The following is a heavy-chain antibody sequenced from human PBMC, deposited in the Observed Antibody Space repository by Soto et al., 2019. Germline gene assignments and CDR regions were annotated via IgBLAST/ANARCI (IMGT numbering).Heavy chain of an antibody. V-gene: IGHV3-21*01. CDR2: ISSSSSYI. CDR3: ARGGPGRSYFDY. D-gene: IGHD3-16*02. J-gene: IGHJ4*02. Sequence: VQLVESGGGLVKPGGSLRLSCAASGFTFSSYSMNWVRQAPGKGLEWVSSISSSSSYIYYADSVKGRFTISRDNAKNSLYLQMNSLRAEDTAVYYCARGGPGRSYFDYWGQGTLVTVSS. CDR1: GFTFSSYS.